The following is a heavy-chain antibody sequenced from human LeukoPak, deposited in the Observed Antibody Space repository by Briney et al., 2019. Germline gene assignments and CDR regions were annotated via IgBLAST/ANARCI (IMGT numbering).Heavy chain of an antibody. D-gene: IGHD6-19*01. CDR3: ARRSAVAGTLDY. Sequence: GGSLRLSCAASGFTFSSYSMNWVRQAPGKGLEWVSSISSSSSYIYYADSVKGRFTISRDNAKNSLYLQMNSLRAEDTAVYYCARRSAVAGTLDYWGQGTPVTVSS. V-gene: IGHV3-21*01. CDR1: GFTFSSYS. J-gene: IGHJ4*02. CDR2: ISSSSSYI.